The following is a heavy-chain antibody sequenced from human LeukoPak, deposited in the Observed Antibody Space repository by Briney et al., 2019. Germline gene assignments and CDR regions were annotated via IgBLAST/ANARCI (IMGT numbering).Heavy chain of an antibody. J-gene: IGHJ6*03. CDR3: ARLVVDFWSGSHFYYMDV. CDR1: GDSITCYF. V-gene: IGHV4-59*01. D-gene: IGHD3-3*01. Sequence: SSETLSLTCAVSGDSITCYFWSWIRQPPGKGLEWIGYIFHTGNTNYNPSLKSRLTISVDMSKNQFSLKLSSVTAADTAVYYCARLVVDFWSGSHFYYMDVWGKGTTVTVSS. CDR2: IFHTGNT.